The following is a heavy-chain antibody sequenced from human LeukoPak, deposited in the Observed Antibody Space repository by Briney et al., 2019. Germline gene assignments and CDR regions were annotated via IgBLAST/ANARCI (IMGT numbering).Heavy chain of an antibody. CDR2: IKQDGSEK. J-gene: IGHJ4*02. V-gene: IGHV3-7*03. CDR1: EFIFSNYW. CDR3: ARGTVGGSYFDY. Sequence: GGSLRLSCAASEFIFSNYWMSWVRQAPGKGLEWVANIKQDGSEKYYVDSVKGRFTISRDNAKNSLYLQMNSLRAEDTAVYYCARGTVGGSYFDYWGQGTLVTVSS. D-gene: IGHD1-26*01.